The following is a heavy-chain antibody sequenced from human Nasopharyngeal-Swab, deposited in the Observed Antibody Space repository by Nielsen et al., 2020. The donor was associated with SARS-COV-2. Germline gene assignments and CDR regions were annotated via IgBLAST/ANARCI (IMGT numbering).Heavy chain of an antibody. CDR1: GFTFSSYA. CDR3: ARDEAGTANSGFDY. Sequence: GGSLRLSCAASGFTFSSYAMHWVRQAPGKGLEYVSAISSNGGSTYYANSVKGRFTISRDNSKNTLYLQMNSLRAEDTAIYYCARDEAGTANSGFDYWGQGTLVTVSS. D-gene: IGHD1-1*01. J-gene: IGHJ4*02. CDR2: ISSNGGST. V-gene: IGHV3-64*01.